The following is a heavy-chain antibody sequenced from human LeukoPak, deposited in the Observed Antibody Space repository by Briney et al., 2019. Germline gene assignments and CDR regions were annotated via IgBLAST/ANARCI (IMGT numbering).Heavy chain of an antibody. J-gene: IGHJ4*02. CDR3: ATNGGGDSGYGNFDY. CDR1: GFTFDDYA. D-gene: IGHD5-12*01. CDR2: ISWNSDTI. Sequence: PGGSLRLSCAVSGFTFDDYAMHWVRQVPGKGLEWVSGISWNSDTIDLADSVKGRFTISRDNAKNSLYLQMNRLRAEDTALYYCATNGGGDSGYGNFDYWGQGILVTVSS. V-gene: IGHV3-9*01.